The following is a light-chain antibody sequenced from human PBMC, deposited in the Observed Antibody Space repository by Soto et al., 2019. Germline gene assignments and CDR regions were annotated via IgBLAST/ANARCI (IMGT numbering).Light chain of an antibody. CDR1: SSDVGGYNY. J-gene: IGLJ2*01. V-gene: IGLV2-8*01. CDR3: SSYGGSNNFVV. Sequence: QSVLTQPPSASGSPGQSVTISCTGTSSDVGGYNYVSWYQKHPGKAPKVMIYEVSKRPSGVPDRFSGSKSGNTASLTVSGLQAEDEADYYCSSYGGSNNFVVFGGGTKLTVL. CDR2: EVS.